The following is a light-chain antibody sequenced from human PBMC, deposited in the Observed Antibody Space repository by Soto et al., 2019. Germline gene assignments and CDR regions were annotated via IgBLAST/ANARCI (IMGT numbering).Light chain of an antibody. CDR2: KAS. J-gene: IGKJ1*01. V-gene: IGKV1-5*03. Sequence: DIQMTQSPSTLSASVGDRVTITCRASQSISSWLAWYQQRPGKAPKLLIYKASSLESGVPSRFSGSGSGTEFTLTISSLQPEEVATYYCKQYSGESRAFGQGTKGDIK. CDR3: KQYSGESRA. CDR1: QSISSW.